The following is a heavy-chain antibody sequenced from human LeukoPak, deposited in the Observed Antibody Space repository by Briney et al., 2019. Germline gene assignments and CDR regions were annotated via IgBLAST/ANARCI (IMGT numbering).Heavy chain of an antibody. D-gene: IGHD5-18*01. CDR1: GYTFTGYY. CDR2: INPNSGGT. V-gene: IGHV1-2*02. J-gene: IGHJ6*03. Sequence: ASVKVSCKASGYTFTGYYMHWVRQAPGPGLEWMGWINPNSGGTNYAQKFQGRVTMTRDMSTSTVYMELSSLRSEDTAVYYCASGIQLWPPPSSYYYYMDVWGKGTTVTVSS. CDR3: ASGIQLWPPPSSYYYYMDV.